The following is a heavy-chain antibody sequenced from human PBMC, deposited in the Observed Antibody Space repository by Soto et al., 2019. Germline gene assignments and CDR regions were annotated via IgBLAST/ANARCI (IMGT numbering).Heavy chain of an antibody. CDR2: ISWNGESI. CDR3: AKDVRSSGWYDGLDS. V-gene: IGHV3-9*01. CDR1: GFSFGDYA. J-gene: IGHJ5*01. Sequence: EVQLVESGGGLVQPGRSLRLSCAASGFSFGDYAMQWVRQVPGKGLEWVSSISWNGESIGYADSVKGRFTISRDNGKKSVYLQMNSLRGEDTALYYFAKDVRSSGWYDGLDSWGQGTLVTVS. D-gene: IGHD6-19*01.